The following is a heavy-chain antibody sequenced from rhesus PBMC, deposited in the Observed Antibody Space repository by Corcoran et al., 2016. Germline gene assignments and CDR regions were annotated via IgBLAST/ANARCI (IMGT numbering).Heavy chain of an antibody. CDR3: ARHNYAKRYGLDS. CDR2: IDCSGGST. J-gene: IGHJ6*01. V-gene: IGHV4-160*01. CDR1: GGSISGYY. D-gene: IGHD4-11*01. Sequence: QVQLQEAGPGLVKPSETLSLTCAVSGGSISGYYWSWIRQPPGQGLEWIGRIDCSGGSTDNNPSIKRRVTISTDTSKNQFSLQLSSVTAADTAVYYGARHNYAKRYGLDSWGQGVVVTVSS.